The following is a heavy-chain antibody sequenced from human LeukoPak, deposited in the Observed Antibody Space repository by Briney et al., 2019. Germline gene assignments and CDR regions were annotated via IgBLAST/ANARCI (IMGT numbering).Heavy chain of an antibody. V-gene: IGHV3-23*01. CDR1: GFTFSTYA. D-gene: IGHD6-19*01. J-gene: IGHJ4*02. Sequence: GGSLRLSCAASGFTFSTYAMSWVRQAPGKGLEWVSSIGAGVGGGSTVYADSVKGRFAISRDNSNNTLFLQMNNLSPEDTAVYYCAIDPYSSGWRGGDYFDYWGQGTLVTVSS. CDR3: AIDPYSSGWRGGDYFDY. CDR2: IGAGVGGGST.